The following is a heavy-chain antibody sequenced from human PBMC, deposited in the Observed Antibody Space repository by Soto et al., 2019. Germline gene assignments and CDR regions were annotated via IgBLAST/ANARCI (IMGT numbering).Heavy chain of an antibody. CDR2: IIPIFGSA. J-gene: IGHJ6*02. V-gene: IGHV1-69*13. CDR1: GGTLSDYA. Sequence: ASVKVSCKASGGTLSDYAFSWVRQAPGQGLEWMGGIIPIFGSANYAQKFQGRVTITADDSTTTAYLEMSSLRSEDTAIYYCARVEAVAGLYNYHGLDVWGQGTAVTVSS. D-gene: IGHD6-19*01. CDR3: ARVEAVAGLYNYHGLDV.